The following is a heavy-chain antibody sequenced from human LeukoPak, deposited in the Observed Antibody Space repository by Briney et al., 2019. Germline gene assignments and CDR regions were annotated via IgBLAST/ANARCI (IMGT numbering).Heavy chain of an antibody. D-gene: IGHD3-3*01. J-gene: IGHJ4*02. CDR1: GFTFSSYS. V-gene: IGHV3-48*01. CDR2: IISSSSTI. CDR3: ARDGDAIFGVVTGYYFDY. Sequence: GGSLRLSCAASGFTFSSYSMNWVRQAPGKGLEWVSYIISSSSTIYYADSVKGRFTISRDNAKNSLYLQMNSLRAEDTAVYYCARDGDAIFGVVTGYYFDYWGQGTLVTVSS.